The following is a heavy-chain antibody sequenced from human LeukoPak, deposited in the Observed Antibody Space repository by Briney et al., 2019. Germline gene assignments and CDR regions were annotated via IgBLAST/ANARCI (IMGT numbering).Heavy chain of an antibody. D-gene: IGHD5-12*01. CDR3: ARRGSMVATYDS. J-gene: IGHJ4*02. CDR2: ISYDGSNK. V-gene: IGHV3-30-3*01. Sequence: GGSLRLSCAASGFTFSSYAMHWVRQAPGKGLEWVAVISYDGSNKYYADSVKGRFTISRDNSKNTLYLQMNSLRVEDTAVYYCARRGSMVATYDSWGQGTLVTVSS. CDR1: GFTFSSYA.